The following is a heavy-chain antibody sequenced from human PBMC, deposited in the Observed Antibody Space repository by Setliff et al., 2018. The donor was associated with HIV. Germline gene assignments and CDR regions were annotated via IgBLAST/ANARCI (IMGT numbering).Heavy chain of an antibody. D-gene: IGHD3-10*01. CDR2: ISAYNGNT. CDR3: ARALRGFHGSGTQFYYYLDV. J-gene: IGHJ6*03. Sequence: GASVKVSCKASGYTFTSYGISWVRQAPGQGLEWMGWISAYNGNTNYAQKLQGRVTMTTDTSVGAAYMELSSLRSEDTAVYYCARALRGFHGSGTQFYYYLDVWGKGTTVTVSS. V-gene: IGHV1-18*01. CDR1: GYTFTSYG.